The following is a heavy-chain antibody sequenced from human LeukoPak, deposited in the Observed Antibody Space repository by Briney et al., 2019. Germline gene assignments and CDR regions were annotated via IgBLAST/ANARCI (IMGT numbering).Heavy chain of an antibody. CDR1: GGSLSSYY. CDR2: IYYSGST. D-gene: IGHD3-3*01. J-gene: IGHJ6*03. V-gene: IGHV4-59*01. Sequence: SETLSLTCTVSGGSLSSYYWSWIRQPPGKGLEWIGYIYYSGSTNYNPSLKSRVTISVDTSKNQFSLKLSSVTAADTAVYYCATVTYLEWLYYYMDAWGKRTTVTVSS. CDR3: ATVTYLEWLYYYMDA.